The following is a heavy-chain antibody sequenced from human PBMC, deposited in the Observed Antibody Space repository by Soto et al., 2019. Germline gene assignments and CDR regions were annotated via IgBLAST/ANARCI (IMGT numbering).Heavy chain of an antibody. CDR1: GFPVSMNY. D-gene: IGHD5-18*01. Sequence: PGGSLRLSCAASGFPVSMNYLNLVRQSPGKGLEWVSVIYRCDTTYHADSVKGQFTISRDNSKHTLYLQMNSLRTEDTAVYYSAKGDTTMITDDYAMDVWGQGIRVTVSS. CDR3: AKGDTTMITDDYAMDV. J-gene: IGHJ6*02. V-gene: IGHV3-66*03. CDR2: IYRCDTT.